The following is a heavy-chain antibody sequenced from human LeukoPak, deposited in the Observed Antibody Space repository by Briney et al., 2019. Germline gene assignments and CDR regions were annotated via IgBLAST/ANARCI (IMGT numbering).Heavy chain of an antibody. CDR3: ARGGSSSAFDI. Sequence: ASVKVSCKASGYTFTGYYMHWVRQAPGQGLEWMGWISAYSGNTNYAQKLQGRVTMTTDTSTSTAYMELSRLRSDDTAVYYCARGGSSSAFDIWGQGTMVTVSS. J-gene: IGHJ3*02. CDR1: GYTFTGYY. CDR2: ISAYSGNT. D-gene: IGHD6-6*01. V-gene: IGHV1-18*04.